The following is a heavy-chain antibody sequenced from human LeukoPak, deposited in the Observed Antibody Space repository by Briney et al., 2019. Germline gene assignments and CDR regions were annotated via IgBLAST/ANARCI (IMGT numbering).Heavy chain of an antibody. Sequence: GASVKVSCKASGYTFTSYYMHWVRQAPGQGLEWMGIINPSGGSTSYAQKFQGRLTMTRDTSTSTVYMELSSLRSEDTAVYYCEVVAESPDYFDYWGQGTLVTVSS. CDR2: INPSGGST. V-gene: IGHV1-46*01. D-gene: IGHD3-22*01. CDR1: GYTFTSYY. CDR3: EVVAESPDYFDY. J-gene: IGHJ4*02.